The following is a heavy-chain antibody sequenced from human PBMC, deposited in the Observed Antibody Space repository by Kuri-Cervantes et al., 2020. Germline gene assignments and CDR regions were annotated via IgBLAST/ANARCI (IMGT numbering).Heavy chain of an antibody. D-gene: IGHD2-15*01. V-gene: IGHV1-46*01. CDR1: GYTFTSYY. CDR3: ATRYCTGGSCYFDY. J-gene: IGHJ4*02. Sequence: ASVKVSCKASGYTFTSYYMHWVRQAPGQGLEWMGIINSSGGSTSYAQKFQGRATLTTDTSTTTVFMELNSLRSEDTAVYFCATRYCTGGSCYFDYWGQGTLVTVSS. CDR2: INSSGGST.